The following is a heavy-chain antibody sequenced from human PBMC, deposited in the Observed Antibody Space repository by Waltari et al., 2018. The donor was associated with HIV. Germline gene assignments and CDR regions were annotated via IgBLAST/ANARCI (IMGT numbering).Heavy chain of an antibody. CDR3: ARGRMEYYGSGSYFDY. CDR2: MNPKTGKK. J-gene: IGHJ4*02. Sequence: QVQLVQSGTEVKKPGASLRVSCKASGYTFSDFDINWVRQAPGQGFEWLGWMNPKTGKKGYAKKFKGRISMTRNNSLTTSFWEVRDGRSEDMAIYFCARGRMEYYGSGSYFDYWGQGTPVIVSS. CDR1: GYTFSDFD. V-gene: IGHV1-8*02. D-gene: IGHD3-10*01.